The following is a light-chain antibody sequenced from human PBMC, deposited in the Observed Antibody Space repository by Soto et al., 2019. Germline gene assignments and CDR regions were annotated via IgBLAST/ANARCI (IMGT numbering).Light chain of an antibody. J-gene: IGLJ1*01. Sequence: QSVLTQPASVSGSHGQSITISCTGTSSDVGSYDLVSWYQQHPGKAPKLMIYEVSKRPSGVSNRFSGSKSGNTASLTISGLQAEDEADYYCCSYAGSGTYVFGTGTKVTVL. CDR1: SSDVGSYDL. CDR3: CSYAGSGTYV. V-gene: IGLV2-23*02. CDR2: EVS.